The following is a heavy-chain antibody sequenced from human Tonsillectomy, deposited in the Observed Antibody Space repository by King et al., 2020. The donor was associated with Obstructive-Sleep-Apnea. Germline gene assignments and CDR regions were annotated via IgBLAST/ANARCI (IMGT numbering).Heavy chain of an antibody. CDR1: GGTFSSYA. V-gene: IGHV1-69*09. Sequence: QLVQSGAEVKKPGSSMKVSCKASGGTFSSYAISWVRQAPGQGLEWMGGIIPILPMTNYAQKFQGRVTINADKSTNTAYMVLSSLRSEDTAVYYCARLTEAYFDYWGQATLVTVSS. CDR3: ARLTEAYFDY. J-gene: IGHJ4*02. CDR2: IIPILPMT. D-gene: IGHD2-21*02.